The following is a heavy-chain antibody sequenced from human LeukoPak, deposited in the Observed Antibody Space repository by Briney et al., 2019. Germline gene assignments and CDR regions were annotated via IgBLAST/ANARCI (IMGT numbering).Heavy chain of an antibody. V-gene: IGHV3-53*01. CDR2: IYSGGST. J-gene: IGHJ4*02. Sequence: GGSLRLSCAASGFTVSSNYMSWVRQAPGKGLEWVSVIYSGGSTYHADSVKGQFTISRDNSKNTLYLQMNSLRAEDTAVYYCARVWFGEFAYFDYWGQGTLVTVSS. D-gene: IGHD3-10*01. CDR3: ARVWFGEFAYFDY. CDR1: GFTVSSNY.